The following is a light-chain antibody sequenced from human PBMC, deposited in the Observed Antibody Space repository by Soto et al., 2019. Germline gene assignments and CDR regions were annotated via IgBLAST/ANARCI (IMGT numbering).Light chain of an antibody. CDR1: QSISTY. CDR2: DVS. V-gene: IGKV1-39*01. CDR3: QQSYISPRT. J-gene: IGKJ1*01. Sequence: DIQMTQSPSSLSASVGDIVTITCRASQSISTYLNWYQQKSGNAPKLLIYDVSTLQTGVPSRFSGSGSGTDFTLTISSLQPEDFATYYCQQSYISPRTFGQGTKVDIK.